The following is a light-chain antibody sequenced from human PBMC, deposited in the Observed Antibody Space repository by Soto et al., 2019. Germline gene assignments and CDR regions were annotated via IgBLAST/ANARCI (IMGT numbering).Light chain of an antibody. CDR1: QSLAYIDGNTY. CDR3: MQGTHWPPST. J-gene: IGKJ2*01. V-gene: IGKV2-30*01. Sequence: DVVMTQSPLSLPVTLGQPASISCRSSQSLAYIDGNTYLNWFHQRPGQSPRRLIYQVSNRDSGVPDRFSGSGSGTDFTLKISRVEADDVGVYYCMQGTHWPPSTFGQGTKLEIK. CDR2: QVS.